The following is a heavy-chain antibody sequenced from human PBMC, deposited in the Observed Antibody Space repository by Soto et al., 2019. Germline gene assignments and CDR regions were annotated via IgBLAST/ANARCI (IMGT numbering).Heavy chain of an antibody. CDR1: GGSISSSSYY. D-gene: IGHD3-10*01. Sequence: QLQLQESGPGLVKPSETLSLTCTVSGGSISSSSYYWGWIRQPPGKGLEWIGSIYYSGSTYYNPSLKSRVTISVDTSKNQLSLKLSSVTAADTAVYYCARSPYGSGSYPPDYWGQGTLVTVSS. CDR2: IYYSGST. J-gene: IGHJ4*02. V-gene: IGHV4-39*01. CDR3: ARSPYGSGSYPPDY.